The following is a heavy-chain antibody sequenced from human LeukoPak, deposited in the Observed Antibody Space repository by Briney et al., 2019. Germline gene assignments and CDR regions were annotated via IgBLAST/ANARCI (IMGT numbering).Heavy chain of an antibody. CDR3: ARDSSIVATLANFAY. D-gene: IGHD5-12*01. Sequence: ASVKVSCKASGYTFTSYGISWVRQAPGQGLEWMGWISAYNGNTNYAQKLQGRVTMTTDTSTSTAYMELRSLRSDDTAVYYCARDSSIVATLANFAYWGQGTLVTVSS. CDR1: GYTFTSYG. CDR2: ISAYNGNT. V-gene: IGHV1-18*01. J-gene: IGHJ4*02.